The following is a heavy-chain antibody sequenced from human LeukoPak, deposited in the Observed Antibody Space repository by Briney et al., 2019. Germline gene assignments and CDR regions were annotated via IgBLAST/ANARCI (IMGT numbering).Heavy chain of an antibody. CDR3: GRGHYGMAV. Sequence: GGSLRLSCAASGFTFSSYWMHWVRQAPGKRLVWVSLINSETDGDSTTYADSVKGRFTISRDNAKNTLYLQMNSLRAEDTAVYYCGRGHYGMAVWGQGTTVTVSS. CDR2: INSETDGDST. V-gene: IGHV3-74*01. J-gene: IGHJ6*02. CDR1: GFTFSSYW.